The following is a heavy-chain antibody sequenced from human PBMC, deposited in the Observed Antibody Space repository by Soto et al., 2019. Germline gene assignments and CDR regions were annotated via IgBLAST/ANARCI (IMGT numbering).Heavy chain of an antibody. J-gene: IGHJ4*02. CDR2: ISSATNYI. CDR1: GFTFTRYS. Sequence: EVQLVESGGGLVKPGGSLRLSCADSGFTFTRYSMNCVRQAPGKGLEWVSSISSATNYIYYGDSMKGRFTISRDNAKNSLYLEMNSLRAEDTAVYYCARESEDLTSKFDYWGQGTLVTVSS. V-gene: IGHV3-21*06. CDR3: ARESEDLTSKFDY.